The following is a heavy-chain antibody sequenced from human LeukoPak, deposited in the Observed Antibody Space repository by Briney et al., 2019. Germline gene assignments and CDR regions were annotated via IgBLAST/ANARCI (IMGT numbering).Heavy chain of an antibody. V-gene: IGHV1-18*01. D-gene: IGHD3-10*01. J-gene: IGHJ4*02. CDR2: ISAYNGNT. CDR3: ARDTGVNTMVRGANHY. Sequence: GASVKVSCKASGYTFTSYGISWVRQAPGQGLEWMGWISAYNGNTSYAQKFQGRVTMTRDTSTSTVYMELSSLRSEDTAVYYCARDTGVNTMVRGANHYWGQGTLVTVSS. CDR1: GYTFTSYG.